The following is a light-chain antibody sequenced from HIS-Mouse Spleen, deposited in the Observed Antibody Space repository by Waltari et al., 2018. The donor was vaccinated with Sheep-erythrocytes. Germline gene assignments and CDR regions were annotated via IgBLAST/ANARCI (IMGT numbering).Light chain of an antibody. J-gene: IGLJ3*02. V-gene: IGLV2-23*01. CDR2: EGR. CDR1: SSAGGSYNL. Sequence: QSALTQPASVSGSPGQSITISCTGTSSAGGSYNLVSWYQQHPGKAPKLMIYEGRKRPSGVSNRFSGSKSGNTASLTISGLQAEDEADYYCCSYAGSSTPWVFGGGTKLTVL. CDR3: CSYAGSSTPWV.